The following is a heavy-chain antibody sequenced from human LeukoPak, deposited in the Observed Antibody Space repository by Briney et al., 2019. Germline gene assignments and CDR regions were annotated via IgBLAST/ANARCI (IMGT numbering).Heavy chain of an antibody. D-gene: IGHD2-21*02. CDR3: ARGNCGGDCYSFDY. CDR2: ISAYNGNT. CDR1: GYTFASHG. V-gene: IGHV1-18*01. Sequence: ASVKVSCKASGYTFASHGINWVRQAPGQGLEWMAWISAYNGNTNYAQKLQGRVTVTTETSTSTAYMELRSLRSDDTAVYYCARGNCGGDCYSFDYWGQGTLVTVSS. J-gene: IGHJ4*02.